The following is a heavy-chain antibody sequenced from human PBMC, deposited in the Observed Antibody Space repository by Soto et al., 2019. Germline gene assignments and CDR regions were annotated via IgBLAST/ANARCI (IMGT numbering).Heavy chain of an antibody. CDR2: INASNGNT. CDR1: GYTFTGYA. V-gene: IGHV1-3*01. CDR3: ARDVLPRYSDSRDS. J-gene: IGHJ5*01. D-gene: IGHD4-17*01. Sequence: ASVKVSCKASGYTFTGYAMHWVRQAPGQRLEWMGIINASNGNTKYAQKFQGSVTMTRDPSTSSVYMELNSLRGEDTAVYYCARDVLPRYSDSRDSWGHGTQVTVSS.